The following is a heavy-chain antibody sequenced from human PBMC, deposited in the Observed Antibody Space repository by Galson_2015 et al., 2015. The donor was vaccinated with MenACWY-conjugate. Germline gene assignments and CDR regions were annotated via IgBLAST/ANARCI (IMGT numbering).Heavy chain of an antibody. V-gene: IGHV3-74*01. CDR3: ARLGGNYRTTSHFDY. CDR1: GFTFSTYR. Sequence: SLRLSCAASGFTFSTYRMHWVRQAPGKGLVWVSCINSDGRSTSYADSVKGRFTISRDNAKNTLYLQMNSLRAEDTAVYYCARLGGNYRTTSHFDYWGRGTLVTVSS. J-gene: IGHJ4*02. D-gene: IGHD1-26*01. CDR2: INSDGRST.